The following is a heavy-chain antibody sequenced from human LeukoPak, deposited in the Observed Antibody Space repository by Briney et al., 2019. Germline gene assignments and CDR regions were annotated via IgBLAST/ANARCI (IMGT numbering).Heavy chain of an antibody. V-gene: IGHV3-74*01. CDR2: INSDGSST. CDR1: GFTFSSYW. CDR3: AREAYSYYYYMDV. J-gene: IGHJ6*03. Sequence: GGSLRLSCAASGFTFSSYWMHWVRHAPGKGLVWVSRINSDGSSTSYADSVKGRFTISRYNAKNTLYLQMNSLRAEDTAVYYCAREAYSYYYYMDVWGKGTTVTVSS. D-gene: IGHD2-21*01.